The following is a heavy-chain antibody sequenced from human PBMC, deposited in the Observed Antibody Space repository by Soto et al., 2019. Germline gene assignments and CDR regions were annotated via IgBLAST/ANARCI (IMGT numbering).Heavy chain of an antibody. V-gene: IGHV1-69*05. CDR3: AIGRFQRRDDAFDI. J-gene: IGHJ3*02. CDR2: IIPNNGTA. Sequence: SVKVSCKASGGTFSSYAISWVRQAPGQGLEWMGGIIPNNGTANYAQKLQGRVTMTTDTSTSTAYMELRSLRSDDTAVYYCAIGRFQRRDDAFDIWGQGTMVTVSS. D-gene: IGHD6-25*01. CDR1: GGTFSSYA.